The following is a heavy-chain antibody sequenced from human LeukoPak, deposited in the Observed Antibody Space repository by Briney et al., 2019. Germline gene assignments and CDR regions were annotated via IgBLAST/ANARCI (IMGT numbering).Heavy chain of an antibody. V-gene: IGHV3-30*18. J-gene: IGHJ6*02. Sequence: GGSLRLSCAASGFTFSRYGMYWVRQAPGKGLEWVAVISSDGTNKYYADSVKGRFTISRDNSKNTLYLQMNSLRAEDTAAYYCAKDPIAVAGNNYYRMDVWGQGTTVSVSS. CDR3: AKDPIAVAGNNYYRMDV. CDR2: ISSDGTNK. CDR1: GFTFSRYG. D-gene: IGHD6-19*01.